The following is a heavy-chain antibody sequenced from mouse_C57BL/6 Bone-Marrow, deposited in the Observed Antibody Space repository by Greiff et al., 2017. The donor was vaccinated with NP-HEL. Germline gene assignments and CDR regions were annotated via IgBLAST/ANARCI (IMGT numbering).Heavy chain of an antibody. J-gene: IGHJ1*03. CDR1: GFSLTSYA. D-gene: IGHD1-1*01. CDR3: ARKCRSGYLPWCFDV. Sequence: VKLMESGPGLVAPSQSLSLTCTVSGFSLTSYAISWVRQAPGKGLEWLGVIWTGGGTIYNSATKSRLSISYNNSKSQVLLKMNILQPDDTARYYGARKCRSGYLPWCFDVGGTGTTVTVTS. V-gene: IGHV2-9-1*01. CDR2: IWTGGGT.